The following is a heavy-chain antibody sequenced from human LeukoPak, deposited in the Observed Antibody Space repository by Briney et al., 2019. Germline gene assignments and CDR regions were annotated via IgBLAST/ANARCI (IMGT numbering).Heavy chain of an antibody. CDR2: IIPIFGTA. CDR3: ARGSPITFGGVIVIGAFDI. D-gene: IGHD3-16*02. Sequence: SVKVSCKASGGTFSSYAISRVRQAPGQGLEWMGGIIPIFGTANYAQKFQGRVTITADESTSTAYMELSSLRSEDTAVYYCARGSPITFGGVIVIGAFDIWGQGTMVTVSS. V-gene: IGHV1-69*13. CDR1: GGTFSSYA. J-gene: IGHJ3*02.